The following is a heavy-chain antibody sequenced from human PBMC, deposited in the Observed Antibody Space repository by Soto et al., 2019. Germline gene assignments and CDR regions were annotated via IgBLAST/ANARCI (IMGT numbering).Heavy chain of an antibody. V-gene: IGHV3-23*01. Sequence: EVQLLESGGGLEQPGGSLTISCAASGFTFFNYAMTWVRQAPGKGLEWVSSIGGTGDPTKYADSVKGRFTISREKSKNMLYLQLSSLRPEDTAVYYCGRDPNGNYIGAFDMWGQGTVVTVSS. J-gene: IGHJ3*02. CDR3: GRDPNGNYIGAFDM. D-gene: IGHD3-3*01. CDR2: IGGTGDPT. CDR1: GFTFFNYA.